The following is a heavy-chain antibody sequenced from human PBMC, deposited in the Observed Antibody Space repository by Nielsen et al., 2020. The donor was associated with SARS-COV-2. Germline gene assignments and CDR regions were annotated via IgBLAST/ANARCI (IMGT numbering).Heavy chain of an antibody. V-gene: IGHV4-31*03. CDR3: ARDNGGYSYGRRFDY. CDR1: GGSISSGGYY. Sequence: SETLSLTCTVSGGSISSGGYYWSWLRQHPGKGLEWIGYIYYSGSTYYNPSLKSRVTISVDTSKNQFSLKLSSVTAADTAVYYCARDNGGYSYGRRFDYWGQGTLVTVSS. CDR2: IYYSGST. D-gene: IGHD5-18*01. J-gene: IGHJ4*02.